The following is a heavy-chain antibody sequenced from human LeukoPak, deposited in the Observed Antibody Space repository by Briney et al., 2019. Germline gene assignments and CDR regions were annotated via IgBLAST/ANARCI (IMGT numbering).Heavy chain of an antibody. J-gene: IGHJ4*02. CDR1: GYTLTELS. Sequence: ASVKVSCKVSGYTLTELSMHWVRQAPGKGLEWMGGFDPEDGETIYAQKFQGRVTMTEVTSTDTAYMELSSLRSEDTAVYYCATDQPTMVRGTLGYWGQGTLVTVSS. CDR3: ATDQPTMVRGTLGY. V-gene: IGHV1-24*01. D-gene: IGHD3-10*01. CDR2: FDPEDGET.